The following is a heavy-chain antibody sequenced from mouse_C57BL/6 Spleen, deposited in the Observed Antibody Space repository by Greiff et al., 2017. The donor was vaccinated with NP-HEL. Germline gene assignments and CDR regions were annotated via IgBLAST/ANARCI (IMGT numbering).Heavy chain of an antibody. Sequence: EVKLMESGGGLVQPGGSLSLSCAASGFTFTDYYMSWVRQPPGKALEWLGFIRNKANGYTTEYSASVKGRFTISRDNSQSILYLQMNALRAEDSATYYCARYHSNSYAMDYWGQGTSVTVSS. D-gene: IGHD2-5*01. CDR3: ARYHSNSYAMDY. J-gene: IGHJ4*01. CDR1: GFTFTDYY. V-gene: IGHV7-3*01. CDR2: IRNKANGYTT.